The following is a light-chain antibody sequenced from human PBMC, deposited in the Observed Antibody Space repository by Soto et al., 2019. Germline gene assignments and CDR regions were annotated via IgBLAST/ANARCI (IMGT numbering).Light chain of an antibody. Sequence: DVVMTQSPLSLPVALGQPASISCWSSQDLVYTDGDAYLSWFHQRPGQSPRRLIYKVSNRDSGVTDRFSGSGSGTYFTLRISRVEAEDVGVYYCMQGTHSPITFGQGTRLEIK. CDR2: KVS. J-gene: IGKJ5*01. CDR1: QDLVYTDGDAY. V-gene: IGKV2-30*01. CDR3: MQGTHSPIT.